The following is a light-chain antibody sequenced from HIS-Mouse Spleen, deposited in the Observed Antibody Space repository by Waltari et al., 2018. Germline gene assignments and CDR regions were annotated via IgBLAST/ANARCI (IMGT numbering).Light chain of an antibody. Sequence: SYELTQPPSVSVSPGQTASITCPGDKLGDKYACWYQPRPGQSPVLVLYQDSTRPSGIPERFSGSNSGNTATLTISGTQAMDEADYYCQAWDSSTDVVFGGGTKLTVL. J-gene: IGLJ2*01. CDR3: QAWDSSTDVV. CDR1: KLGDKY. V-gene: IGLV3-1*01. CDR2: QDS.